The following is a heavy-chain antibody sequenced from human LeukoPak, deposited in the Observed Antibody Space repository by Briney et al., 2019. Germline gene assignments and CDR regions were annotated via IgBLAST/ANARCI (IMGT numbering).Heavy chain of an antibody. D-gene: IGHD6-19*01. V-gene: IGHV4-39*07. CDR2: INHSGST. Sequence: SSETLSLTCTVSGGSISSSSYYWGWIRQPPGKGLEWIGEINHSGSTNYNPSLKSRVTISVDTSKNQFSLKLSSVTAADTAVYYCARVGWVAEANSRIAVAGILRVYFDHWGQGTLVTVSS. CDR3: ARVGWVAEANSRIAVAGILRVYFDH. CDR1: GGSISSSSYY. J-gene: IGHJ4*02.